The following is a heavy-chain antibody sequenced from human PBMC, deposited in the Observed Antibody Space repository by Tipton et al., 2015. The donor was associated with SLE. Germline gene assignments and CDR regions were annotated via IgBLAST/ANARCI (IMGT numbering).Heavy chain of an antibody. CDR1: GGSISSYY. D-gene: IGHD5-18*01. V-gene: IGHV4-59*08. CDR3: ARGGPAMAYWYFDL. Sequence: TLSLTCTVSGGSISSYYWSWIRQPPGKGLEWIGYIYYSGSTDYNPSLKSRATLSVDTSKNQFSLKLSSLTAADTAVYYCARGGPAMAYWYFDLWGRGPLVTVSS. J-gene: IGHJ2*01. CDR2: IYYSGST.